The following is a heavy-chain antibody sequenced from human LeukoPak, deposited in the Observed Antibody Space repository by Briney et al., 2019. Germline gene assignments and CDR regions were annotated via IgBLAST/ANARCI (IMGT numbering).Heavy chain of an antibody. CDR1: GFTVSSNY. CDR2: IYSGGST. Sequence: PGGSLRLSCAASGFTVSSNYMSWVRQAPGKGLEWVSVIYSGGSTYYADSVKGRFTISRDNSKNTLYLQMNSLRAEDTAVYYCARDMTYCSGGSSYSGMDVWGQGTTVTVSS. V-gene: IGHV3-66*01. CDR3: ARDMTYCSGGSSYSGMDV. J-gene: IGHJ6*02. D-gene: IGHD2-15*01.